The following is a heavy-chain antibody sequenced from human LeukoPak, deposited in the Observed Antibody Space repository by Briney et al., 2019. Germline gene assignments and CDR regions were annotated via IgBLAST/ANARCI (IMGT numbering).Heavy chain of an antibody. CDR3: ARLPLDYDILTGYYDYFDY. J-gene: IGHJ4*02. Sequence: PSETLSLTYTVSGGSISSYYWSWIRQPPGKGLEWIGYIYYSGSTNYNPSLKSRVTISVDTSKNQFSLKLSSVTAADTAVYYCARLPLDYDILTGYYDYFDYWGQGTLVTVSS. CDR2: IYYSGST. CDR1: GGSISSYY. D-gene: IGHD3-9*01. V-gene: IGHV4-59*08.